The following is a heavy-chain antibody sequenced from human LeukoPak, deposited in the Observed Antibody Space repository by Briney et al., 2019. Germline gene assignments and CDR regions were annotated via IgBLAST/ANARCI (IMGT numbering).Heavy chain of an antibody. V-gene: IGHV3-53*01. CDR3: ARADRHMITFGGVIDS. D-gene: IGHD3-16*01. Sequence: GGSLRLSCAASGFTVSSNYMSWVRQAPGKGLEWVSVIYSGGSTYYADSVKGRFTISRDNSKNTLYLQMNSLRAEDTAVYYCARADRHMITFGGVIDSWGQGTLVTVSS. CDR1: GFTVSSNY. J-gene: IGHJ5*01. CDR2: IYSGGST.